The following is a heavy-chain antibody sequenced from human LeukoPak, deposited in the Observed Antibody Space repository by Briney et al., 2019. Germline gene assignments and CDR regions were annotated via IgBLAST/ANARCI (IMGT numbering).Heavy chain of an antibody. CDR2: INHSGST. CDR3: ARGSLPAAAPGEWYYFDY. D-gene: IGHD2-2*01. CDR1: GGSFSGYY. Sequence: PSETLSLTCAAYGGSFSGYYWSWIRQPPGKGLEWIGEINHSGSTNYNPSLKSRVTISVDTSKNQFSLKLSSVTAADTAVYYCARGSLPAAAPGEWYYFDYWGQGTLVTVSS. J-gene: IGHJ4*02. V-gene: IGHV4-34*01.